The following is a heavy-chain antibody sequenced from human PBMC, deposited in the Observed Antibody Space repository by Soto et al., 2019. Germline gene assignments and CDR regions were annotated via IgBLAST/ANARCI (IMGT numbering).Heavy chain of an antibody. V-gene: IGHV1-69*01. CDR3: ARAEYSSSSRPPVPDY. CDR1: GGTFSSYA. Sequence: QVQLVQSGAEVKKPGSSMKVSCKASGGTFSSYAISWVRQAPGQGLEWMGGIIPIFGTANYAQKFQGRVTITADESTSTAYMELSSLRSEDTAVYYCARAEYSSSSRPPVPDYWGQGTLVTVSS. CDR2: IIPIFGTA. D-gene: IGHD6-6*01. J-gene: IGHJ4*02.